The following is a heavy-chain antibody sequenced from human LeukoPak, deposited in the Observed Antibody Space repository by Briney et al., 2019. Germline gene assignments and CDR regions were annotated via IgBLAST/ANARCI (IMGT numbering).Heavy chain of an antibody. CDR2: IIPIFGTA. Sequence: ASVKVSCKASGGTFSSYAISWVRQAPGQGLEWMGGIIPIFGTANYAQKLQGRVTITTDESTSTAYMELSSLRSEDTAVYYCARNLGGDSLGAFDIWGQGTMVTVSP. D-gene: IGHD2-21*02. V-gene: IGHV1-69*05. J-gene: IGHJ3*02. CDR3: ARNLGGDSLGAFDI. CDR1: GGTFSSYA.